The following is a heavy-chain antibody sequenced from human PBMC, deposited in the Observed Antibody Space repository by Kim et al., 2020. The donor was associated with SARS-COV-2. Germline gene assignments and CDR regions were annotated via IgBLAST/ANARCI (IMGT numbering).Heavy chain of an antibody. V-gene: IGHV3-11*05. CDR3: ARARDYSSGTYRAFDY. J-gene: IGHJ4*02. Sequence: SGKGRYTISRDNAKNSLYLQMNRLRAEDTAVYYCARARDYSSGTYRAFDYWGQGTLVTVSS. D-gene: IGHD3-10*01.